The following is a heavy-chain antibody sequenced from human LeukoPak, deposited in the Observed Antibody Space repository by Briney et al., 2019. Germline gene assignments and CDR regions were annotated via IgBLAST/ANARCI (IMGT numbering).Heavy chain of an antibody. J-gene: IGHJ4*02. CDR3: ARSPSFGSGSYCFDY. CDR2: IYYSGST. D-gene: IGHD3-10*01. CDR1: GGSISSYY. Sequence: PSETLSLTCTVSGGSISSYYWSWIRQPPGKGLEWIGYIYYSGSTDYNPSLKSRVTISVDTSKNQFSLKLSSVTAADTAVYYCARSPSFGSGSYCFDYWGQGTLVTVSS. V-gene: IGHV4-59*08.